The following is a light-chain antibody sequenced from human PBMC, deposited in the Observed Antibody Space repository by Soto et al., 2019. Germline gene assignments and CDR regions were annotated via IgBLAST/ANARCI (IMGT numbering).Light chain of an antibody. J-gene: IGLJ2*01. CDR1: SSDVGAFNY. CDR3: SSYTSTYAVS. Sequence: QSVLAQPASVSGSPGQSITISCTGTSSDVGAFNYVSWYQQHPGKVPKLMIYDVSNRPSGVSNRFSGSKSGNTASLTITGLQPEDEADYYCSSYTSTYAVSFGGGTKVTV. CDR2: DVS. V-gene: IGLV2-14*01.